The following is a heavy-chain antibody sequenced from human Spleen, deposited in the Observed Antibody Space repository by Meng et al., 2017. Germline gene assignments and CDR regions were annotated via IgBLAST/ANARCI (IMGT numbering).Heavy chain of an antibody. D-gene: IGHD4-11*01. Sequence: QVHLPHGGAGLLKPSEPLSLTCVVSGGSFSDYYWSWIRQPPGKGLEWIGEINHSGSTNYNPSLESRATISVDTSQNNLSLKLSSVTAADSAVYYCARGPTTMAHDFDYWGQGTLVTVSS. V-gene: IGHV4-34*01. J-gene: IGHJ4*02. CDR2: INHSGST. CDR3: ARGPTTMAHDFDY. CDR1: GGSFSDYY.